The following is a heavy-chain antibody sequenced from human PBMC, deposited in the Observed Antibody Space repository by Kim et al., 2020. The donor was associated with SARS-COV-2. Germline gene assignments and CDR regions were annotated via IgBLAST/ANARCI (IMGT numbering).Heavy chain of an antibody. CDR1: GGSISSYY. D-gene: IGHD2-2*01. CDR2: IYYSGST. J-gene: IGHJ4*02. Sequence: SETLSLTCTVSGGSISSYYWSWIRQPPGKGLEWIGYIYYSGSTNYNPSLKSRVTISVDTSKNQFSLKLSSVTAADTAVYYCARGRDLYQIYYFDYWGQGTLVTVSS. CDR3: ARGRDLYQIYYFDY. V-gene: IGHV4-59*13.